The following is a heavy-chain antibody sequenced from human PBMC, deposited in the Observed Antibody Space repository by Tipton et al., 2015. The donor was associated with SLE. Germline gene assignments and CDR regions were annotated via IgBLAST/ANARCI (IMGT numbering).Heavy chain of an antibody. CDR3: ARGPVAPL. Sequence: TLSLTCAVSGGSISSGGYSWSWIRQPPGKGLEWIGEINHSGSTNYNPSLKSRVTISVDTSKNQFSLKLSSVTAADTAVYYCARGPVAPLWGQGTLVTVSS. V-gene: IGHV4-30-2*01. J-gene: IGHJ4*02. CDR1: GGSISSGGYS. CDR2: INHSGST. D-gene: IGHD4-23*01.